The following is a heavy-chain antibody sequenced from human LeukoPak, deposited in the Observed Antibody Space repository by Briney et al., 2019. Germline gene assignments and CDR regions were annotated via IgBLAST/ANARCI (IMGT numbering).Heavy chain of an antibody. CDR3: ARASDAVVVPVL. CDR2: INSDGSGT. Sequence: PGGSLRLSCAASGFTFSSDWMHWVRQAPGKGLVWVSRINSDGSGTNYADSVKGRFTISRDNAKNTPYLQTNSLRAEDTAVYYCARASDAVVVPVLWGQGTLVTVSS. V-gene: IGHV3-74*01. CDR1: GFTFSSDW. J-gene: IGHJ4*02. D-gene: IGHD2-2*01.